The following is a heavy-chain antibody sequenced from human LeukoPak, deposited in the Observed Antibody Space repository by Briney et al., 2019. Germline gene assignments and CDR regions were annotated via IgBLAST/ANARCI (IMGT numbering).Heavy chain of an antibody. CDR2: IYYSGST. CDR3: ASFSREYYYFGLDV. CDR1: GGSFSTKY. Sequence: SETLSLTYTLSGGSFSTKYWSWIRQSPQKGLEWIGYIYYSGSTEYSSSFKGRVTISGDTSKKQFSLRLRSLTAADTAVYFCASFSREYYYFGLDVWGQGITVTVSS. D-gene: IGHD3-3*01. J-gene: IGHJ6*02. V-gene: IGHV4-59*08.